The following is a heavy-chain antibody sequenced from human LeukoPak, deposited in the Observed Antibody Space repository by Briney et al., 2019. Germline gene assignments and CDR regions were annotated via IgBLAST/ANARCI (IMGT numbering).Heavy chain of an antibody. V-gene: IGHV4-59*01. J-gene: IGHJ4*02. D-gene: IGHD6-13*01. CDR2: INYSGST. CDR1: GGSFSSYY. Sequence: PSESLSLTCTVSGGSFSSYYWSWIRQPPGKGLEWIGYINYSGSTNYNPSLKSRVTISVDTSKNQFSLKLSSVTAADTAVYYCASSWLAAAFFDYWGQGTLVTVSS. CDR3: ASSWLAAAFFDY.